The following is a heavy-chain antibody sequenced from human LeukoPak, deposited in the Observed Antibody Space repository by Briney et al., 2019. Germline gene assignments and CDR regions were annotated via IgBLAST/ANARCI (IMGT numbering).Heavy chain of an antibody. J-gene: IGHJ4*02. CDR1: GFTFTSSA. D-gene: IGHD4-11*01. V-gene: IGHV1-58*02. CDR2: IVVGSGNT. Sequence: TSVKVSCRASGFTFTSSAMQWVRQARGQRLEWIGWIVVGSGNTNYAQKFQERVTITTDMSTSTAYMELSTLRCEDTPVCYCAALKSHNYVDYYFYWGQGTLVTVSS. CDR3: AALKSHNYVDYYFY.